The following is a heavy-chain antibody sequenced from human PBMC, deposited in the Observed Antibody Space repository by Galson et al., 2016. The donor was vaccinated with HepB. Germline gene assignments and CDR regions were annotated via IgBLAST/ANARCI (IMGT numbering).Heavy chain of an antibody. V-gene: IGHV3-23*01. Sequence: SLRLSCAASGFTFSSYAMTWVRQAPGKGLEWVSGIRHSGGRTYYADSVNGRFTISRDNPKNTLYLQMNSLRAEDTAVYYCAKLEGGLTYYGMDVWGHGTTVTVSS. CDR2: IRHSGGRT. D-gene: IGHD2-15*01. J-gene: IGHJ6*02. CDR3: AKLEGGLTYYGMDV. CDR1: GFTFSSYA.